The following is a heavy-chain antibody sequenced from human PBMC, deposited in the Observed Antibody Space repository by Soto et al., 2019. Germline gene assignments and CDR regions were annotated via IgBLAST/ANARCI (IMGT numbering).Heavy chain of an antibody. V-gene: IGHV1-69*01. J-gene: IGHJ6*02. CDR2: IIPISGTA. CDR1: GGTFSSYA. CDR3: ARSQGSSTSLEIYYYYYYGMDV. Sequence: QVPLVQSGAEVKKPGSSVKVSCKASGGTFSSYAISWVRQAPGQGLEWMGGIIPISGTANYAQKFQGRVTITADESTSTAYIELSSLRSEDTAVYYCARSQGSSTSLEIYYYYYYGMDVWGQGTTVTVSS. D-gene: IGHD2-2*01.